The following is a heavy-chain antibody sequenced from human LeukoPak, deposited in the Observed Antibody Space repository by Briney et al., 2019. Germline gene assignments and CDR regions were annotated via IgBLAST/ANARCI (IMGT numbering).Heavy chain of an antibody. V-gene: IGHV1-8*01. D-gene: IGHD3-3*01. CDR3: ARGEGFWSGYYTGLAFDI. J-gene: IGHJ3*02. Sequence: ASVKVSCKASGYTFTRYDINWVRQATGQGVWWEGWMNPNSGNTGYAQKFQGRVTMTRNTSISTAYMELSSLRSEDTAVYYCARGEGFWSGYYTGLAFDIWGQGTMVTVSS. CDR1: GYTFTRYD. CDR2: MNPNSGNT.